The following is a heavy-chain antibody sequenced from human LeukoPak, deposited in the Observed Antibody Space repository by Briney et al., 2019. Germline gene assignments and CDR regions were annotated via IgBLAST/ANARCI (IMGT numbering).Heavy chain of an antibody. V-gene: IGHV3-33*06. CDR2: IWYDGNNK. CDR3: AKDPVGYSYGFYFDY. CDR1: GFTFSNYG. D-gene: IGHD5-18*01. Sequence: PGGSLRLSCAASGFTFSNYGMHWVRQAPGKGLEWMTTIWYDGNNKYYADSVKGRFSISRDNSKNTLYLQMNSLRVEDTAVYYCAKDPVGYSYGFYFDYWGQGTLVTVSS. J-gene: IGHJ4*02.